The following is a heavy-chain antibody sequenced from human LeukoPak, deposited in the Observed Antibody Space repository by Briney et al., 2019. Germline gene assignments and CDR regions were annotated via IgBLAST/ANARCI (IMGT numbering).Heavy chain of an antibody. CDR2: INDNGRPI. V-gene: IGHV3-48*03. CDR1: GFTFSTSE. D-gene: IGHD6-19*01. Sequence: GGSLRLSCVASGFTFSTSEMYWVRQAPGKGLEWISYINDNGRPIYYADSVKGRFTISRDNAKNSLYLQMNSLRVEDTAVYYCAKDSGGWSLSWGLGTLVTVSS. J-gene: IGHJ5*02. CDR3: AKDSGGWSLS.